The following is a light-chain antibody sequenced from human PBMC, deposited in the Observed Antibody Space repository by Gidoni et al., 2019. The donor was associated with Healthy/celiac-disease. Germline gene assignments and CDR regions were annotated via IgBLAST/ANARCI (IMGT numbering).Light chain of an antibody. V-gene: IGKV3-20*01. CDR1: QSVSSSY. Sequence: EIVLTPSPGTLSLSPVERATLSCRASQSVSSSYLAWYQQKPGQAPRLLIYGASSRATGIPDRFSGSWSGTDFTLTISRLEPEDFAVYYCQQYGSSPPRTFGQGTQVEIK. CDR2: GAS. CDR3: QQYGSSPPRT. J-gene: IGKJ1*01.